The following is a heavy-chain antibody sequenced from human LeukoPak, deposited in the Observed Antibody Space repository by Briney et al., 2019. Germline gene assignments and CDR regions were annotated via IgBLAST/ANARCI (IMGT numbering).Heavy chain of an antibody. J-gene: IGHJ4*02. CDR3: ARDFWRGY. CDR1: GFTFSNYA. V-gene: IGHV3-23*01. D-gene: IGHD3-3*01. Sequence: GGSLRLSCAASGFTFSNYAMSWVRQAPGKGLDWVSAIGGSGGSTYYTDSVKGRFTISRDNAKNSLYLQMNSLRAEDTAVYYCARDFWRGYWGQGTLVTVSS. CDR2: IGGSGGST.